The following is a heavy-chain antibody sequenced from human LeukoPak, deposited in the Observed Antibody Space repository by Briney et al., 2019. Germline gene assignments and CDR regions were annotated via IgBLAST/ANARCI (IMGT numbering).Heavy chain of an antibody. CDR2: ISGSGGST. Sequence: GGSLRLSCAASGFTFSSYAMSWVRQAPGKGLEWVSAISGSGGSTYYADSVKGRFTISRDNSKNTLYLQMNSLRAEDTAVYYCAKAGGGYYYYYYMDVWGKGTTVTVSS. J-gene: IGHJ6*03. V-gene: IGHV3-23*01. CDR1: GFTFSSYA. D-gene: IGHD1-1*01. CDR3: AKAGGGYYYYYYMDV.